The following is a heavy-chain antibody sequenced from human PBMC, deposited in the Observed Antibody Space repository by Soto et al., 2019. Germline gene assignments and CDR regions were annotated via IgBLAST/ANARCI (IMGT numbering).Heavy chain of an antibody. CDR2: IVPIYRTA. V-gene: IGHV1-69*13. J-gene: IGHJ5*02. D-gene: IGHD3-9*01. CDR3: AKANRNDWFDSSAFDQ. CDR1: GGTFSSYR. Sequence: SVKVSCKASGGTFSSYRINWVRQAPGQGLEWVGGIVPIYRTADYAQKFQGRVTITADESARTSYMELRSLKSQDSALYYCAKANRNDWFDSSAFDQWGQGTLVTVSS.